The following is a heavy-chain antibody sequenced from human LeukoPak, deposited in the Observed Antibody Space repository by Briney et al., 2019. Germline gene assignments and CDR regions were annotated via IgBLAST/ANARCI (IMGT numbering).Heavy chain of an antibody. Sequence: GASVKVSCKASGGTFSSYAISWVRQAPGQGLEWMGGIIPIFGTANYAQKFQGRVTITADKSPSTAYMELSSLRSEDTAVYYCAREVRGVIDYWGQGTLVTVSS. CDR1: GGTFSSYA. J-gene: IGHJ4*02. CDR3: AREVRGVIDY. V-gene: IGHV1-69*06. CDR2: IIPIFGTA. D-gene: IGHD3-10*01.